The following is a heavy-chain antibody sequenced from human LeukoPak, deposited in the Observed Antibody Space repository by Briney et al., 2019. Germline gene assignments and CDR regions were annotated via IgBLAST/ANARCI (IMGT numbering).Heavy chain of an antibody. V-gene: IGHV4-59*01. Sequence: PSETLSLTCTVSGGSISTYYWSWIRQPPGKGLDWIGSIYYTGSTNYNPSLKSRVTISVDTSKNQVSLKLSSVTAADTAVYYCARGGYVFDYWGQGTLVTVSS. J-gene: IGHJ4*02. CDR3: ARGGYVFDY. D-gene: IGHD3-22*01. CDR1: GGSISTYY. CDR2: IYYTGST.